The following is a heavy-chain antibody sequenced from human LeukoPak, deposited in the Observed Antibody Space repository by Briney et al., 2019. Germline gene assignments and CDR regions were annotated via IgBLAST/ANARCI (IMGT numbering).Heavy chain of an antibody. Sequence: ASVKVSCKASGYTFTSYDINWVRQATGQGLEWMGWMNPNSGNTGYAQKFQGRVTMTRNTSISTAYMELSNLRSEDTVVYYCVCVFDSSGYYYTDWGQGTLVTVSS. J-gene: IGHJ4*02. CDR1: GYTFTSYD. CDR3: VCVFDSSGYYYTD. V-gene: IGHV1-8*01. CDR2: MNPNSGNT. D-gene: IGHD3-22*01.